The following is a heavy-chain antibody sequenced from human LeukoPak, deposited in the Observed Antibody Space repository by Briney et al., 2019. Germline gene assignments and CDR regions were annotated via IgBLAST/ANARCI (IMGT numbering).Heavy chain of an antibody. CDR2: ITGRGTNT. Sequence: GGSLRLSCAASGFTFSDYYMTWIRQAPGKGLEWVSYITGRGTNTNYADSVKGRFTISRDNAKNSLYLQMNSLRAEDTAVYYCGRGNYGADVWGQGTTVTVSS. CDR3: GRGNYGADV. CDR1: GFTFSDYY. J-gene: IGHJ6*02. V-gene: IGHV3-11*05.